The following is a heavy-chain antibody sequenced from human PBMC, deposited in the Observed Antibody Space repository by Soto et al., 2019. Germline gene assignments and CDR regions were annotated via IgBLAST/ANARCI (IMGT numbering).Heavy chain of an antibody. CDR2: IWYDGSNK. CDR1: GFTFSSYG. V-gene: IGHV3-33*01. J-gene: IGHJ4*02. D-gene: IGHD1-26*01. Sequence: GGSLRLSCAASGFTFSSYGMHWVRQAPGKGLEWVAVIWYDGSNKYYADSVKGRFTISRDNSKNTLYLQMNSLRAEDTAVYYCARDFPVGPGFDYWGQGTLVTVSS. CDR3: ARDFPVGPGFDY.